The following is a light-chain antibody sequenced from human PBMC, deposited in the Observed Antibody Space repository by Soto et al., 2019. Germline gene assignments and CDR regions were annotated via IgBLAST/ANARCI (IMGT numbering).Light chain of an antibody. CDR3: SSYATNSIRV. CDR1: SSDVGIYNY. J-gene: IGLJ1*01. Sequence: QSVLTQPASVSGSPGQSIAISCTGSSSDVGIYNYVSWYQQHPGKVPKLIIYEVTNRPSGVSNRFSGSKSGNTASLTISGLQAEDDADYYSSSYATNSIRVFGTVTK. V-gene: IGLV2-14*01. CDR2: EVT.